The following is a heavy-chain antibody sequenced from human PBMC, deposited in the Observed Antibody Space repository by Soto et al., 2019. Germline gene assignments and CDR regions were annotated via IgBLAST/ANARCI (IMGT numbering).Heavy chain of an antibody. Sequence: GGSLRLSCAASGFTFSSYGMHWVRQAPGKGLEWVAVIWYDGSNKYYADSVKGRFTISRDNSKNTLYLQMNSLRAEDTAVYYCARDGYCSGGSCYSVPVFDYWGQGTLVTVLL. J-gene: IGHJ4*02. CDR1: GFTFSSYG. CDR3: ARDGYCSGGSCYSVPVFDY. CDR2: IWYDGSNK. D-gene: IGHD2-15*01. V-gene: IGHV3-33*01.